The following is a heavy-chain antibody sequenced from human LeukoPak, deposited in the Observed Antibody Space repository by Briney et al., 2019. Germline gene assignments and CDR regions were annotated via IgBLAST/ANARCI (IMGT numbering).Heavy chain of an antibody. V-gene: IGHV3-7*01. CDR2: IKQDGSEK. CDR3: ARVNEDTAMVGYYYYMDV. Sequence: GSLRLSCAASGFTFSSYWMSWVRQAPGKGLEWVANIKQDGSEKYYVDSVKGRFTISRDNAKNSLYLQMNSLRAEDTAVYYCARVNEDTAMVGYYYYMDVWGKGTTVTVSS. D-gene: IGHD5-18*01. J-gene: IGHJ6*03. CDR1: GFTFSSYW.